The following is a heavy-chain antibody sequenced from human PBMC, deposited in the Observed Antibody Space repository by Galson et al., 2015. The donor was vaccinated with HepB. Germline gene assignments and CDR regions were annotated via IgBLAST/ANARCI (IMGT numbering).Heavy chain of an antibody. J-gene: IGHJ4*02. CDR3: AKVFPEKTDGWYRQALYYFDS. CDR2: ITPSGDNT. D-gene: IGHD6-19*01. CDR1: GFTFSYYA. Sequence: SLRLSCAASGFTFSYYAMAWVRQAPGKGLEWISAITPSGDNTYSADSMQGRFFLPRDNSQNTLFLQMNSLRADDTAIYFCAKVFPEKTDGWYRQALYYFDSWGQGTRVTVSS. V-gene: IGHV3-23*01.